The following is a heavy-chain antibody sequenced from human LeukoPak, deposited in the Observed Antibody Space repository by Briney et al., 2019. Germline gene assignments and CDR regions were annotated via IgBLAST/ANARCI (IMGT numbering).Heavy chain of an antibody. V-gene: IGHV3-15*01. CDR3: TTDRTPRGEYSSSWYYRAEYFQH. CDR1: GFTFSNAW. J-gene: IGHJ1*01. CDR2: IKSKTDGGTT. Sequence: PGGSLRLSCAASGFTFSNAWMSWVRQAPGKGLEWVGRIKSKTDGGTTDYAAPVKGRFTISRDDSKNTLYLQMNSLKTEDTAVYYCTTDRTPRGEYSSSWYYRAEYFQHWGQGTLVTVSS. D-gene: IGHD6-13*01.